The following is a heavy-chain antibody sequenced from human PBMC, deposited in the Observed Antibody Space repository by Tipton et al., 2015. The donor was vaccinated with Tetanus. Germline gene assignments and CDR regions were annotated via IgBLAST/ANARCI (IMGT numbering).Heavy chain of an antibody. Sequence: TLSLTCTVSGGSIRGHFWSWIRQPAGKGLEWIGRLHSSGDTTYNPSLKSRVTMSVDTSKNQFSLKLTSVTAADTAVYYCANCGSACACWGQGTLVTVSS. CDR2: LHSSGDT. CDR3: ANCGSACAC. CDR1: GGSIRGHF. D-gene: IGHD6-19*01. J-gene: IGHJ4*02. V-gene: IGHV4-4*07.